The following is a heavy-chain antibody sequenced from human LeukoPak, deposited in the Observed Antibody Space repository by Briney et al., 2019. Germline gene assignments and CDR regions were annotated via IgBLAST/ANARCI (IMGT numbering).Heavy chain of an antibody. CDR2: IYSGGST. Sequence: GGSPRLSCAASGFTVSSNYMSWVRQAPGKGLEWVSVIYSGGSTYYADSVKGRFTISRHNSKNTLYLQMNSLRAEDTAVYYCVYSYGTGWVDYWGQGTLVTVSS. CDR3: VYSYGTGWVDY. CDR1: GFTVSSNY. J-gene: IGHJ4*02. D-gene: IGHD5-18*01. V-gene: IGHV3-53*04.